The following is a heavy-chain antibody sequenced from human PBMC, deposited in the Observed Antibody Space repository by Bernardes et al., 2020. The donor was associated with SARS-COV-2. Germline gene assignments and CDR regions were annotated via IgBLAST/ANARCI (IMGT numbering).Heavy chain of an antibody. D-gene: IGHD6-19*01. CDR1: GFTFSSYA. CDR3: AKGSGSAWPLSRVLDC. CDR2: ISTNGGET. J-gene: IGHJ4*02. V-gene: IGHV3-23*01. Sequence: GGSLRLSCAGSGFTFSSYAMTWVRQAPGKGLEWVSTISTNGGETFYSDSVKGQFTISRDNSKNTLSLQMNSLRGEDTAVYYCAKGSGSAWPLSRVLDCWGQGTLVTVSS.